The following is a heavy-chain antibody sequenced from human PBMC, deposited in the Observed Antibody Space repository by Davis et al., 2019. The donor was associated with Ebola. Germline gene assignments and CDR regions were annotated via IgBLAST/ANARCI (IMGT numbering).Heavy chain of an antibody. J-gene: IGHJ5*02. Sequence: GESLKISCAASGFLFSSYEMMWVRQVPGKGLEWVGKIKYDGSDKYYVDSVKGRFTISRDNAKNSLYLQMNSLTVEDTAIYYCARDSGWQMSPWGQGTLVIVSS. CDR3: ARDSGWQMSP. CDR2: IKYDGSDK. CDR1: GFLFSSYE. V-gene: IGHV3-7*01. D-gene: IGHD6-19*01.